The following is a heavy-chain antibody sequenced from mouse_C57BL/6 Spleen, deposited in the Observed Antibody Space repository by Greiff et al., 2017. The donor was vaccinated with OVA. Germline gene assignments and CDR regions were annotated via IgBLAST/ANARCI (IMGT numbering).Heavy chain of an antibody. CDR1: GYTFTSYW. V-gene: IGHV1-64*01. J-gene: IGHJ4*01. CDR3: ARSDSNYPYYYAMDY. Sequence: VQLQQPGAELVKPGASVKLSCKASGYTFTSYWMHWVKQRPGQGLEWIGMIHPNSGSTNYNEKFKSKATLTVDKSSSTAYMQLSSLTSEDSAVYYCARSDSNYPYYYAMDYWGQGTSVTVSS. CDR2: IHPNSGST. D-gene: IGHD2-5*01.